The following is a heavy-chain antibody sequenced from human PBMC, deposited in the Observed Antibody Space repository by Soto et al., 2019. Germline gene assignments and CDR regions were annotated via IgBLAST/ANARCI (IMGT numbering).Heavy chain of an antibody. V-gene: IGHV3-53*01. CDR3: ATTSWYFLYYYGMDV. CDR2: IYSGGST. Sequence: GGSLRLSCAASGVIVSNNYMSWVRQAPGKGLEWVSVIYSGGSTFYADSVKGRFTISRDNSNNTVYLQMNSLRAEDTAMYFCATTSWYFLYYYGMDVWGRGTTVTVSS. CDR1: GVIVSNNY. D-gene: IGHD6-13*01. J-gene: IGHJ6*02.